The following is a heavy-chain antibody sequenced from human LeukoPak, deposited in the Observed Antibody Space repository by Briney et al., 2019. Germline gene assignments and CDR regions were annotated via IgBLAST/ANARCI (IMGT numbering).Heavy chain of an antibody. D-gene: IGHD2/OR15-2a*01. V-gene: IGHV4-38-2*01. J-gene: IGHJ3*02. CDR3: ARGKNIVVVRYRVGNAFDI. Sequence: PSETLSLTCAVSGYSISSDYFWGWIRQPPGKGLEWIGEINHSGSTNYNPSLKSRVTISVDTSKNQFSLKLSSVTAADTAVYYCARGKNIVVVRYRVGNAFDIWGQGTMVTVSS. CDR1: GYSISSDYF. CDR2: INHSGST.